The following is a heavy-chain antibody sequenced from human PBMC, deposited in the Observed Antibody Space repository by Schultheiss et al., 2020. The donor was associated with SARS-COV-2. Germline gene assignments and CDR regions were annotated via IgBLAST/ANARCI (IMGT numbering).Heavy chain of an antibody. CDR2: ISGSGGST. V-gene: IGHV3-21*01. CDR1: GLTFGSYW. Sequence: GESLKISCAASGLTFGSYWMNWVRQAPGKGLEWVSAISGSGGSTYYADSVKGRFTISRNNAKNSLYLQMNSLRAEDTAVYYCARHPPWQHLGSFDYWGQGILVTVSS. D-gene: IGHD5-24*01. J-gene: IGHJ4*02. CDR3: ARHPPWQHLGSFDY.